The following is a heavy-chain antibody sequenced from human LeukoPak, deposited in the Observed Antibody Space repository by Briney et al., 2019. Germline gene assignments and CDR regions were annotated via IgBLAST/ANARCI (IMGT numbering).Heavy chain of an antibody. CDR1: GFTFSDYY. J-gene: IGHJ4*02. Sequence: PGGSLRLSCAASGFTFSDYYMSWIRQAPGKGLEWVSYISSSGSTIYYADSVKGRFTISRDNSKNTLYLQMNSLRAEDTAVYYCAKILVPAAMGPFDYWGQGTLVTVSS. V-gene: IGHV3-11*04. D-gene: IGHD2-2*01. CDR2: ISSSGSTI. CDR3: AKILVPAAMGPFDY.